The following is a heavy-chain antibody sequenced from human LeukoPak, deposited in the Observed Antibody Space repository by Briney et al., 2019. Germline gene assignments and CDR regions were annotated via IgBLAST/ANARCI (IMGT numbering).Heavy chain of an antibody. Sequence: PGGSLRLSCAAAGFSFSDYAMSWVRQAPGKGLEWVSGFCASTGSVYYADSVKARFTISRDNSKNTLYLQMNSPRAEDTAIYYCARSIIAALGTGAFDIWGQGTLVTVSS. CDR3: ARSIIAALGTGAFDI. D-gene: IGHD6-6*01. J-gene: IGHJ3*02. CDR2: FCASTGSV. V-gene: IGHV3-23*01. CDR1: GFSFSDYA.